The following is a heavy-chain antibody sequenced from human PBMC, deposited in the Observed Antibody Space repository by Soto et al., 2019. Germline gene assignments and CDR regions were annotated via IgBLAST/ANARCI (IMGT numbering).Heavy chain of an antibody. V-gene: IGHV3-7*03. J-gene: IGHJ6*02. CDR3: ARGDGAGLFGMDV. D-gene: IGHD1-26*01. Sequence: EVQLVESGGGLVQPGGSLRLSCEASGFMFSDYWMTWVRQAPGKGLEWVANIKQDGSEKYYVDSVKGRFTISRDNAKKSLYLQMSSLRAEDTAVYYCARGDGAGLFGMDVWGQGTTVTVSS. CDR2: IKQDGSEK. CDR1: GFMFSDYW.